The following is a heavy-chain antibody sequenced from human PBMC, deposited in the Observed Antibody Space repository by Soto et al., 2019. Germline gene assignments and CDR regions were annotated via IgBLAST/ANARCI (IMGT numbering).Heavy chain of an antibody. CDR2: ISSSSSTI. J-gene: IGHJ6*02. CDR3: ARGQVAPYYYGMDV. D-gene: IGHD5-12*01. V-gene: IGHV3-48*02. CDR1: VFTFISYS. Sequence: PWGSLRLACSSSVFTFISYSMNWFRQAPGKGLEWVSYISSSSSTIYYAYSVKGRFTISRDNAKNSLYLQMNSLRDEDTAVYYCARGQVAPYYYGMDVWGQGTTVTVSS.